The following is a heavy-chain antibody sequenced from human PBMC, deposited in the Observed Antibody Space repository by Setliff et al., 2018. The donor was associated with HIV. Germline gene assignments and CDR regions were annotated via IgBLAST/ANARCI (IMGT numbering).Heavy chain of an antibody. CDR2: IYHSGST. Sequence: PSETLSLTCAVSGGSISSRNWWSWVRQPPGKGLEWIGEIYHSGSTNYNPSLKSRVTILGDTSKNQFSLKLSSVTAADTAVYFCARHASGDSVSPISYWFDPWGQGTLVTVSS. CDR3: ARHASGDSVSPISYWFDP. CDR1: GGSISSRNW. V-gene: IGHV4-4*02. J-gene: IGHJ5*02. D-gene: IGHD4-17*01.